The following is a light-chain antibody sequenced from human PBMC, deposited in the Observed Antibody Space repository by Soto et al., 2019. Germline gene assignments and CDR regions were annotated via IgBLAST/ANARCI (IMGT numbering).Light chain of an antibody. Sequence: LTQPASVSGSPGQSITISCTGTTNDVGDYNYVAWYQQHSGKVPRLMIYEVSNRPPGVSYRFSGSKSGSTASLTISGLQAEDEADYYCISDTGSRASYVFGTGTKLTVL. CDR1: TNDVGDYNY. CDR2: EVS. J-gene: IGLJ1*01. V-gene: IGLV2-14*01. CDR3: ISDTGSRASYV.